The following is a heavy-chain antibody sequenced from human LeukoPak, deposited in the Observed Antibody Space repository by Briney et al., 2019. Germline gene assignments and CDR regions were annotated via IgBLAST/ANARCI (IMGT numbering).Heavy chain of an antibody. J-gene: IGHJ3*02. CDR3: ARRSRMTTIDAFDI. Sequence: SETLSLTCTVSGGSICSYYWSWIRQPPGKGLEWIGYIYYSGSTNYNPSLKSRVTISVDTSKNQFFLKLSSVTAADTAVYYCARRSRMTTIDAFDIWGQGTMVTVSS. CDR2: IYYSGST. V-gene: IGHV4-59*08. CDR1: GGSICSYY. D-gene: IGHD5-24*01.